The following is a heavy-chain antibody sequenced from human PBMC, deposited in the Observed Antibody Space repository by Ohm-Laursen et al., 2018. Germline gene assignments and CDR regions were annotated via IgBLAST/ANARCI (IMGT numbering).Heavy chain of an antibody. CDR2: ISYDGSNK. V-gene: IGHV3-30*03. J-gene: IGHJ4*02. Sequence: SLRLSCTAFGFTFSSYGMHWVRQAPGKGLEWVAVISYDGSNKYYADSVKGRFTISRDNTKNTLYLQMNSLRAEDTAVYYCARLLSGSSPEDYWGQGTLVTVSS. D-gene: IGHD1-26*01. CDR1: GFTFSSYG. CDR3: ARLLSGSSPEDY.